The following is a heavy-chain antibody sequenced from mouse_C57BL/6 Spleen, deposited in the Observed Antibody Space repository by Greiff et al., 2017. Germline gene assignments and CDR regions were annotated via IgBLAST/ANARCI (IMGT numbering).Heavy chain of an antibody. J-gene: IGHJ2*01. V-gene: IGHV1-82*01. Sequence: VQLVESGPELVKPGASVKISCKASGYAFSSSWMNWVKQRPGKGLEWIGRIYPGDGDTNYNGKFKGKATLTADKSSSTAYMQLSSLTSEDSAVYFCARSTVGYYFDYWGQGTTLTVSS. D-gene: IGHD1-1*01. CDR3: ARSTVGYYFDY. CDR2: IYPGDGDT. CDR1: GYAFSSSW.